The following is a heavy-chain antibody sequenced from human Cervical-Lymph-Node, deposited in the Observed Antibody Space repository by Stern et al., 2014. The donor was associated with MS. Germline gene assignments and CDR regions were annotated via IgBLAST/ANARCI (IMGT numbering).Heavy chain of an antibody. CDR3: ARVHSGWQTGFDY. Sequence: VQLVESGGGVVQPERSLRLSCAASGFDFRIYGMQWVRQTPGKGLEWVAVIWFDGSNQNYADSVRGRFTISRDNSNNTLYRQMHSLRAADTAVYYCARVHSGWQTGFDYWGQGTLVTVSS. CDR1: GFDFRIYG. V-gene: IGHV3-33*01. J-gene: IGHJ4*02. D-gene: IGHD6-19*01. CDR2: IWFDGSNQ.